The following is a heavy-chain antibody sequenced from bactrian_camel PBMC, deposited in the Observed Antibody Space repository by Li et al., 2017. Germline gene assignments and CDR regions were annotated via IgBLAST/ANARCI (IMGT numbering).Heavy chain of an antibody. Sequence: HVQLVESGGGSVQAGGSLRLSCRPGPWYITNYCMAWFRQAPGKEVEWVAGITSLPSLFRAASYADSVKGRFTISRDNAKDTLYLQMNSLKPEDTAMYYCAANFGPYCSGPYLARWANFLGQGTQVTVS. CDR1: PWYITNYC. CDR2: ITSLPSLFRAA. J-gene: IGHJ4*01. D-gene: IGHD2*01. V-gene: IGHV3S6*01.